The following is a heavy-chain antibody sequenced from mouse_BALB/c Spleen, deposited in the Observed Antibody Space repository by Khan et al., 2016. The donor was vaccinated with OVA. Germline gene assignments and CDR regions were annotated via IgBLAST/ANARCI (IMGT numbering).Heavy chain of an antibody. D-gene: IGHD2-4*01. CDR3: TRSYDSYYFDY. CDR2: IYPGNSDT. Sequence: VQLKQSGTVLARPGASVKMSCKASGYSFTNYWMHWIKQRPGQVLEWVGAIYPGNSDTRYNQKFKDKAKLTAVTSASTAYMELSSLTSEDSAVYFCTRSYDSYYFDYWGQGTTLTVSS. J-gene: IGHJ2*01. CDR1: GYSFTNYW. V-gene: IGHV1-5*01.